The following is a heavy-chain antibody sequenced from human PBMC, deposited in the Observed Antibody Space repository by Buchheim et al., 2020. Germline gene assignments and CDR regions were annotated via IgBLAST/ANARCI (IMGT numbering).Heavy chain of an antibody. CDR1: GFTFSGSA. D-gene: IGHD6-6*01. Sequence: EVQLVESGGGLVQPGGSLKLSCAASGFTFSGSAMHWVRQASGKGLEWVGRIRSKANSYATAYAASVKDRFTISRDDSKNTAYLQMNRLKTEDTAVYYCTRRRDYRSSPKYYYYYGMDVWGQGTT. V-gene: IGHV3-73*01. CDR2: IRSKANSYAT. CDR3: TRRRDYRSSPKYYYYYGMDV. J-gene: IGHJ6*02.